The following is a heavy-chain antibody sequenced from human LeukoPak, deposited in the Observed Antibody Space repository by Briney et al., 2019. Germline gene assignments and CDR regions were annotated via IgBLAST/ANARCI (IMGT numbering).Heavy chain of an antibody. Sequence: SETLSLTCAVYGGSFSGYDWSWIRQPRGKGLEWIGEINHSGSTNYNPSLKSRVTISVDTSKNQFSLKLSSVTAADTAVYYCARRAEAGVTFDYWGQGTLVTVSS. V-gene: IGHV4-34*01. D-gene: IGHD3-10*01. J-gene: IGHJ4*02. CDR1: GGSFSGYD. CDR2: INHSGST. CDR3: ARRAEAGVTFDY.